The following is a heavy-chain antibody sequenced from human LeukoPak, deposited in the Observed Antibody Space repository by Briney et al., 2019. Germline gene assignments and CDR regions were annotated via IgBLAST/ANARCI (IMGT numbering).Heavy chain of an antibody. V-gene: IGHV4-59*01. J-gene: IGHJ5*02. Sequence: SETLSLTCNVSGGSISSYYWSWIRQPPGKGLEWIGYIYYSGSTNYNPSLKSRVTISVDTSKNQFSLKLSSVTAADTAVYYCARELPGGWFDPWGQGTLVTVSS. CDR3: ARELPGGWFDP. CDR2: IYYSGST. D-gene: IGHD3-10*01. CDR1: GGSISSYY.